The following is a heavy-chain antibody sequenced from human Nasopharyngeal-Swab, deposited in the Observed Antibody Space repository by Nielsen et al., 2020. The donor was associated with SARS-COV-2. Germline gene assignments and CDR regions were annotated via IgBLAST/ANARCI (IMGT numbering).Heavy chain of an antibody. CDR2: IGDKAHNYAT. CDR3: TTDYYFDY. CDR1: GFVFSGSA. V-gene: IGHV3-73*01. J-gene: IGHJ4*02. Sequence: GESLKISCAASGFVFSGSAIHWVRQASGKGLEWVGRIGDKAHNYATTYAASVKGRFTISRDDSVNTAYLQMDSLNTEDTALYYCTTDYYFDYWGQGTLVTVSS.